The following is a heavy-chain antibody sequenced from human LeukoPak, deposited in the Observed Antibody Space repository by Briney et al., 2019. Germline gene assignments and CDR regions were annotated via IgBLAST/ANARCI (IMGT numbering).Heavy chain of an antibody. J-gene: IGHJ4*02. V-gene: IGHV1-2*02. CDR2: INPNSGGT. CDR1: GYTFTGYY. Sequence: ASVKVSCKASGYTFTGYYMHWVRQAPGQGLEWMGWINPNSGGTNYAQKFQGRVTMTRDTSISTAYMELSRLRSDDTAVYYCARGPPTPYYDYAWGSYRYRCFGDYWGQGTLVTVSS. CDR3: ARGPPTPYYDYAWGSYRYRCFGDY. D-gene: IGHD3-16*02.